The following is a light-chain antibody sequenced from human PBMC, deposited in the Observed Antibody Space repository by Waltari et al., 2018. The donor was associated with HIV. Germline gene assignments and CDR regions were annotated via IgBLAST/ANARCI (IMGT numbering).Light chain of an antibody. CDR2: EVT. CDR3: SSYAGSNTLI. CDR1: SRHVSASNY. V-gene: IGLV2-8*01. J-gene: IGLJ2*01. Sequence: QSALTQPPSASGSPGHSVTISCAGTSRHVSASNYASWYQQHPGKAPELIIYEVTKRPSGVPDRFSGSKSGNAASLTVSGLQTEDEAVYYCSSYAGSNTLIFGGGT.